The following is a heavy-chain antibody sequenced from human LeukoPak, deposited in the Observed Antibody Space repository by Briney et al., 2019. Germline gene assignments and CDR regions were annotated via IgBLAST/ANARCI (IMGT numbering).Heavy chain of an antibody. J-gene: IGHJ4*02. Sequence: EGSLRLSCAASGFTFSSYAMSWVRQAPGKGLEWVSAISGSGGSTYYADSVKGRFTISRDNSKNTLYLQMNSLRAEDTAVYYCAKDGVYSSSWYDFDYWGQGTLVTVSS. V-gene: IGHV3-23*01. CDR1: GFTFSSYA. CDR3: AKDGVYSSSWYDFDY. CDR2: ISGSGGST. D-gene: IGHD6-13*01.